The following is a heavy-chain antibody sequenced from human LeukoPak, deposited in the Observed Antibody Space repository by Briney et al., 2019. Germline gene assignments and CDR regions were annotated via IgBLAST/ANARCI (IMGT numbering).Heavy chain of an antibody. CDR1: GGTFSSYA. Sequence: SVKVSCTASGGTFSSYAISWVRQAPGQGLEWMGGIIPIFGTANYAQKFQGRVTITADESTSTAYMELSSLRSEDTAVYYCARDWHYYDSSGAWGQGTLVTVSS. CDR2: IIPIFGTA. CDR3: ARDWHYYDSSGA. D-gene: IGHD3-22*01. V-gene: IGHV1-69*13. J-gene: IGHJ5*02.